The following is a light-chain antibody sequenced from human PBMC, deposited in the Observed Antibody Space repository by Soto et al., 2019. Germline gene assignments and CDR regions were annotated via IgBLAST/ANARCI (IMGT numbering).Light chain of an antibody. CDR3: SSYVGNNNLV. J-gene: IGLJ3*02. V-gene: IGLV2-8*01. CDR2: EVY. Sequence: QSALTQPPSASGSPGQSVTISCTGTSSDVGGYNYVSWYQQHPGKAPKVIIYEVYKRPSGVPDRFSGSKSGKTASLTVSGLQADDEADYYCSSYVGNNNLVFGGGTKVTVL. CDR1: SSDVGGYNY.